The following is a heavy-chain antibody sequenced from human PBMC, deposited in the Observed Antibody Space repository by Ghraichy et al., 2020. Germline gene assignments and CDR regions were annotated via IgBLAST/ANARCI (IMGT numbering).Heavy chain of an antibody. V-gene: IGHV3-53*01. CDR3: TRAQIDNSGWGYYYYGMDV. CDR1: GFTVSSNY. D-gene: IGHD6-25*01. CDR2: IYSGGST. J-gene: IGHJ6*02. Sequence: GGSLRLSCAASGFTVSSNYMSWVRQAPGKGLECVSLIYSGGSTHYADSVKGRFTISRDNSKNTLYLQMNSLRVEDTAVYYCTRAQIDNSGWGYYYYGMDVWGQGTTVTVSS.